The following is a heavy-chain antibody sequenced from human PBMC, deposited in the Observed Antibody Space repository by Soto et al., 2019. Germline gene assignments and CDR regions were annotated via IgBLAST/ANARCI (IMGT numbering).Heavy chain of an antibody. CDR2: IYYSGST. V-gene: IGHV4-39*01. CDR3: ARRGGYSYGYTSYYGMDV. Sequence: SETLSLTCTVSGGSISSSSYYWGWIRQPPGKGLEWIGSIYYSGSTYYNPSLKSRVTISVDTSKNQFSLKLSSVTAADTAVYYCARRGGYSYGYTSYYGMDVWGQGTRVTVS. CDR1: GGSISSSSYY. D-gene: IGHD5-18*01. J-gene: IGHJ6*02.